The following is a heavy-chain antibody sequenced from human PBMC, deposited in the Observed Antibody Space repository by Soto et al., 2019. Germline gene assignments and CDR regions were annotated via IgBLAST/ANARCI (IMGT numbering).Heavy chain of an antibody. CDR3: ARARMYSGAHHDY. J-gene: IGHJ4*02. CDR1: GYTFSNFG. CDR2: ITPYNGNA. V-gene: IGHV1-18*04. Sequence: QVQLVQSGAEAENPGASVKVSCKASGYTFSNFGINWVRQAPGQGLEWLGWITPYNGNANYAQKHQDRLTITTDTSTNTAYLQLRSLRSDDTAVYFCARARMYSGAHHDYWGQGTLVTVSS. D-gene: IGHD1-26*01.